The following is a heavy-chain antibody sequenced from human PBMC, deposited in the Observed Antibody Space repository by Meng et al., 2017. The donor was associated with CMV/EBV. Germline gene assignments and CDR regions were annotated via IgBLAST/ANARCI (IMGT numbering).Heavy chain of an antibody. J-gene: IGHJ6*02. CDR1: GFTFSSYS. CDR3: AREKCSSTSCYIRDYYYGMDV. Sequence: GGSLRLSCAASGFTFSSYSMNWVRQAPGKGLEWVSSISSSSSYIYYADSVKGRFTISRDNAKNSLYLQMNSLRAEDTAVYYCAREKCSSTSCYIRDYYYGMDVWGQGTTVTVSS. V-gene: IGHV3-21*01. CDR2: ISSSSSYI. D-gene: IGHD2-2*02.